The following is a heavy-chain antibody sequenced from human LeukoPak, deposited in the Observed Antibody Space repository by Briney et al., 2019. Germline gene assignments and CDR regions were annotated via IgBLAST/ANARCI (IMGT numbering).Heavy chain of an antibody. V-gene: IGHV3-48*01. CDR3: ARDSYYYGSGSLPFDS. CDR2: ISSSSSTI. J-gene: IGHJ4*02. CDR1: GFTFSIYS. D-gene: IGHD3-10*01. Sequence: GGSLRLSCAASGFTFSIYSMNWVRQAPGKGLEWVSYISSSSSTIHYVDSVKGRFTISRDNSKNTLYLQMNSLRAEDTAVYYCARDSYYYGSGSLPFDSWGQGTLVTVSS.